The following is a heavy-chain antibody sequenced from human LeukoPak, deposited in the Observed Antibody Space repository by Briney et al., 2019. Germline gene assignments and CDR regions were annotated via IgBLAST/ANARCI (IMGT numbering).Heavy chain of an antibody. J-gene: IGHJ6*02. D-gene: IGHD3-10*01. Sequence: SETLSLTCTVSGGSISSSSYYWGWIRQPPGKGLEWIGSIYNSGSTYYNPSLKSRVTISVDTSKNQFSLKLSSVTAADTAVYYCAKDTRGYYYYGMDVWGQGTTVTVSS. CDR2: IYNSGST. V-gene: IGHV4-39*02. CDR1: GGSISSSSYY. CDR3: AKDTRGYYYYGMDV.